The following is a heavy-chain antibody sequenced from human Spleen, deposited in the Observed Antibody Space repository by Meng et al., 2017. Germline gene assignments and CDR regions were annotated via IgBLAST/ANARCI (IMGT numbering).Heavy chain of an antibody. V-gene: IGHV3-21*01. CDR3: ARERSSWRIIDY. D-gene: IGHD6-13*01. CDR2: ISSSSSYI. J-gene: IGHJ4*02. Sequence: GESLKISCAASGFTFSSYSMNWVRQAPGKGLEWVSSISSSSSYIYYADSVKGRFTISRDNAKNSLYLQMNSLRAEDTAVYYCARERSSWRIIDYWGQGTLVTVSS. CDR1: GFTFSSYS.